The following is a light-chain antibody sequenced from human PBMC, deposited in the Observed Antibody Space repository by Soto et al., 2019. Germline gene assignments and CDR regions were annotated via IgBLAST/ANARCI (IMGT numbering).Light chain of an antibody. CDR2: SAS. CDR1: QGISTY. CDR3: QQRYSIPRT. J-gene: IGKJ1*01. Sequence: DIHLTPYPTSLSASVRASVTITCRASQGISTYLNWYQQKPGKAPKLLIHSASTLQSGVPSRFSGGGTGTDFNLTIDSLQTEDFATYECQQRYSIPRTFGQETKGDI. V-gene: IGKV1-39*01.